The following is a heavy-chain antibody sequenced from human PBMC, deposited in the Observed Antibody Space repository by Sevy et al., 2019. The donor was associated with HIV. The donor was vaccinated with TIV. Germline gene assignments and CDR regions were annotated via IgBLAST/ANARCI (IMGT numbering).Heavy chain of an antibody. V-gene: IGHV3-23*01. CDR2: LNGSGGRT. D-gene: IGHD1-26*01. Sequence: GGFLRLSCAASGFTFSSFAMSWVRQTPGKGLEWVSGLNGSGGRTYYPDSVKVRFTISRDNSKNTLYLQMNSLRAEDTAVYNYAKDTDSGSYLNDAFDIWGQGTMVTVSS. CDR3: AKDTDSGSYLNDAFDI. CDR1: GFTFSSFA. J-gene: IGHJ3*02.